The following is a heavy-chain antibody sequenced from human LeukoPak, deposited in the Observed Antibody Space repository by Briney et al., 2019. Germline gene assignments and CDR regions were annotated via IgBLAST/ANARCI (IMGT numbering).Heavy chain of an antibody. Sequence: GGSLRLSCAASGFTFSTYTMNWVRQAPGKGLEWVSFISSSSSYMYYADSVKGRFTISRDNAKNTLYLQVSSLSVEDTAVYYCARETSTGKYPQNVPDYWGQGTLVTVSS. CDR1: GFTFSTYT. V-gene: IGHV3-21*01. CDR2: ISSSSSYM. J-gene: IGHJ4*02. CDR3: ARETSTGKYPQNVPDY. D-gene: IGHD2-8*02.